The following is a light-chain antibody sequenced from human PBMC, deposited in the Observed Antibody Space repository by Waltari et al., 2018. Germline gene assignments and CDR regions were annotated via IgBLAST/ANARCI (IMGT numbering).Light chain of an antibody. V-gene: IGKV1-9*01. CDR3: QQLNSYQWT. Sequence: IQLTQSQSSLSASVGDRVTITCRASQGISNYLACDQQKPGQAPKLLSYAASTLQSGGPSRFSGSVSGTDFTLTISSLQPEDFATYYCQQLNSYQWTFGQGTKVEIK. J-gene: IGKJ1*01. CDR1: QGISNY. CDR2: AAS.